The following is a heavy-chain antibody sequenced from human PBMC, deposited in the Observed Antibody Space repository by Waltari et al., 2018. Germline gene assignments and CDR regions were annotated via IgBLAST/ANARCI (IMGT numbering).Heavy chain of an antibody. Sequence: QVQLQESGPGLVKPSETLSLTCAVSGYSISSGYYWGWIRQPPGKGLEWIGSIYHSGSTYYNPSLKSRVTISVDTSKNQFSLKLSSVTAADTAVYYCATVRYGDLYFDYWGQGTLVTVSS. J-gene: IGHJ4*02. D-gene: IGHD4-17*01. CDR1: GYSISSGYY. V-gene: IGHV4-38-2*01. CDR3: ATVRYGDLYFDY. CDR2: IYHSGST.